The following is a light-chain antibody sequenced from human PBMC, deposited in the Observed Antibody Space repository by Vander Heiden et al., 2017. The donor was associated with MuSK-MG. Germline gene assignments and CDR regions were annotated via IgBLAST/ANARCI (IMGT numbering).Light chain of an antibody. J-gene: IGKJ3*01. Sequence: DIQLTKSPSTLSASVGDRVTITCRASQSISSWLAWYQQKPGKAPKLLIYKASSLESGIPARFSGSGSGTEFTLTVTSLQPEDFATYYCQHHNSYPFTFGHGTKVEIK. CDR3: QHHNSYPFT. CDR1: QSISSW. CDR2: KAS. V-gene: IGKV1-5*03.